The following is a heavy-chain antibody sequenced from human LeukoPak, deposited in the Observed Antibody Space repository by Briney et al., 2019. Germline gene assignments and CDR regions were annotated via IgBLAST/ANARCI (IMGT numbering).Heavy chain of an antibody. CDR3: AKGDTSTGPFDY. CDR2: ISYDGSNK. V-gene: IGHV3-30*18. Sequence: ERSLRLSCAASGFTFSSYGMHWVRQAPGKGLEWVAVISYDGSNKYYADSVKGRFTISRDNSKNTLYLQMNSLRAEDTAVYYCAKGDTSTGPFDYWGQGTLVTVSS. D-gene: IGHD1-1*01. CDR1: GFTFSSYG. J-gene: IGHJ4*02.